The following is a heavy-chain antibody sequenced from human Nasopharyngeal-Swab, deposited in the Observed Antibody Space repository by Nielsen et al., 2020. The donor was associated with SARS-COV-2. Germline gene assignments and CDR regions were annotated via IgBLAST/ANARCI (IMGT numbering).Heavy chain of an antibody. Sequence: GGSLRLSCAASGFTFSSYAMHWVRQAPGKGLEWVAVISYDGSNKYYADSVKGRFTISRDNSKNTLYLQMNSLRAEDTAVYYCARDRYSSSWLKSYYYYYMDVWGKGTTVTVSS. CDR3: ARDRYSSSWLKSYYYYYMDV. CDR1: GFTFSSYA. D-gene: IGHD6-13*01. J-gene: IGHJ6*03. V-gene: IGHV3-30-3*01. CDR2: ISYDGSNK.